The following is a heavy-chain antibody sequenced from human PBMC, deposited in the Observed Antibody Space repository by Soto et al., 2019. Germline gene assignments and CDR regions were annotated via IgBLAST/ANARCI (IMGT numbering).Heavy chain of an antibody. CDR3: MSWDASSSAEK. J-gene: IGHJ4*02. CDR2: IASKTESEAT. V-gene: IGHV3-73*02. D-gene: IGHD6-6*01. CDR1: GFTLSDSS. Sequence: EVQLVESGGGLVQPGGSLELSCAASGFTLSDSSVNWVRQASGKGLEWVGRIASKTESEATVYAASVKGRITVARDASKNTVYLQMGSLKTEDTAVYYCMSWDASSSAEKWGQGALVTVSS.